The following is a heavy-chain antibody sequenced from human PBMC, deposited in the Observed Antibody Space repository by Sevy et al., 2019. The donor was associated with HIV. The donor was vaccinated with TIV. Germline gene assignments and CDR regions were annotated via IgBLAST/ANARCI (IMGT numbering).Heavy chain of an antibody. J-gene: IGHJ3*02. V-gene: IGHV3-13*01. CDR1: GFTFSTYD. Sequence: GGSLRLSCVASGFTFSTYDMHWVRQVTGKGLEWVSGIGTLTDTYYPDSVKGRFIISRENAKKSLYLQMNSLRAGDTAVYYCARACAAAGGKSGPIDAFDIWGQGTLVTVSS. D-gene: IGHD6-13*01. CDR3: ARACAAAGGKSGPIDAFDI. CDR2: IGTLTDT.